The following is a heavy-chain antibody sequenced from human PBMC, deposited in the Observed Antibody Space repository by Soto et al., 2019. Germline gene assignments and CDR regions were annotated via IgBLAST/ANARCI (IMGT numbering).Heavy chain of an antibody. CDR3: ARDRASSRNYFYYGMDV. CDR1: GGTFSSYA. V-gene: IGHV1-69*13. D-gene: IGHD6-13*01. Sequence: ASVKVSCKASGGTFSSYAITWVRQAPGQGLEWMGGIIPIFGTANYAQKFQGRVTITADESTSTAYMELSSLRSEDTAVYYCARDRASSRNYFYYGMDVWGQGTTVTVAS. J-gene: IGHJ6*02. CDR2: IIPIFGTA.